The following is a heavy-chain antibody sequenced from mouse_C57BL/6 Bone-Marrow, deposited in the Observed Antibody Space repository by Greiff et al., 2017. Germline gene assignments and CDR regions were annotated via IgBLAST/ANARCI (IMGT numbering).Heavy chain of an antibody. J-gene: IGHJ2*01. CDR2: INPGSGGT. CDR3: ARMVKGY. CDR1: GYAFTNYL. V-gene: IGHV1-54*01. Sequence: QVQLKESGAELVRPGTSVTVSCKASGYAFTNYLIEWVKQRPGQGLEWIGVINPGSGGTNYNEKFKGKATLTADKSSSTAYMQLSSLTSEDSAVYFCARMVKGYWGQGTTLTVAS. D-gene: IGHD2-2*01.